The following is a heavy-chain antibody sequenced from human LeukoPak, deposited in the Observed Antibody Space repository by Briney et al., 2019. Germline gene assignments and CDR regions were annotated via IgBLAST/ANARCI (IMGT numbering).Heavy chain of an antibody. J-gene: IGHJ4*02. D-gene: IGHD5-12*01. CDR1: GGSISSVDYY. V-gene: IGHV4-30-4*01. Sequence: SETLSLTCTVSGGSISSVDYYWSWIRQHPGKGLEWIVYIYYSGSTYYNTYLKSRVTISVDTSKNQFSLKLSSVTAADTAVYYCAVTSGGYSGYEGFDYWGQGTLVTVSS. CDR2: IYYSGST. CDR3: AVTSGGYSGYEGFDY.